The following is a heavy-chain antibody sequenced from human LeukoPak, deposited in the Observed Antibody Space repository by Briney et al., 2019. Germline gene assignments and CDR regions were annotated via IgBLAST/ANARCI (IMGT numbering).Heavy chain of an antibody. D-gene: IGHD3-22*01. CDR1: GGSFSGYY. Sequence: PSETLSLTCAVYGGSFSGYYWSWIRQPPGKGLEWIGEINHSGSTNYNPSLKSRVTISVDTSKTQFSLKLSSVTAADTAVYYCARAPPSRYYYDSSGYYYDYWGQGTLVTVSS. J-gene: IGHJ4*02. CDR2: INHSGST. V-gene: IGHV4-34*01. CDR3: ARAPPSRYYYDSSGYYYDY.